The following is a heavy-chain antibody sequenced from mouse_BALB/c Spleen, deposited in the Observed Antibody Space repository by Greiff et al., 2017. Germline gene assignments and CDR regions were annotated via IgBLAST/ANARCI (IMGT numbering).Heavy chain of an antibody. V-gene: IGHV14-3*02. CDR3: ARSSTMIRWFAY. J-gene: IGHJ3*01. Sequence: EVQLQQSGAELVKPGASVKLSCTASGFNIKDTYMHWVKQRPEQGLEWIGRIDPANGNTKYDPKFQGKATITADTSSNTAYLQLSSLTSEDTAVYYCARSSTMIRWFAYWGQGTLVTVSA. CDR2: IDPANGNT. CDR1: GFNIKDTY. D-gene: IGHD2-4*01.